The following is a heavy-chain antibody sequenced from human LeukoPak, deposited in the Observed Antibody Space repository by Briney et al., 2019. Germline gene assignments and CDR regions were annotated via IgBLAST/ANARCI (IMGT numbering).Heavy chain of an antibody. CDR2: ISSSSSYI. CDR1: GFTFSSYS. Sequence: GGSLRLSCVVSGFTFSSYSMNWVRQAPGKGLEWVSSISSSSSYIYYADSVKGRFTISRDNAKNSLYLQMNSLRAEDTAVYYCARHPPIPAAKIYMDVWGKGTTVTVSS. CDR3: ARHPPIPAAKIYMDV. V-gene: IGHV3-21*01. D-gene: IGHD2-2*01. J-gene: IGHJ6*03.